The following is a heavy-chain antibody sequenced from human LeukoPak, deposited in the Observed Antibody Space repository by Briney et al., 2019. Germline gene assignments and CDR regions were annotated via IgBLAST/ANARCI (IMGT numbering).Heavy chain of an antibody. Sequence: PGGSLRLSCAVSGFNFRIYAVSWVRQAPGRGLEWVSSNSGTGDRTYYADSVKGRFTISRDNAKNSLYLQMNSLRAEDTAVYYCARDHLGAGNYGMDVWGQGTTVTVSS. CDR1: GFNFRIYA. CDR2: NSGTGDRT. V-gene: IGHV3-23*01. J-gene: IGHJ6*02. CDR3: ARDHLGAGNYGMDV. D-gene: IGHD3-16*01.